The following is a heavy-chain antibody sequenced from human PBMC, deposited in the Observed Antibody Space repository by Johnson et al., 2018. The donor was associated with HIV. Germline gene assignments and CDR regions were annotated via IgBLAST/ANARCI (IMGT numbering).Heavy chain of an antibody. CDR2: IRYDGSDK. Sequence: QVQLVESGGGLIQPGGSLRLSCAASGFTVSSNYMSWVRQAPGKGLEWGACIRYDGSDKYYEDSVKGLFNVSRDNSKNTLYLQMNGLGPEDKAVYYCAKDGRDDLRAFDIWGQGTMVTVSS. CDR3: AKDGRDDLRAFDI. J-gene: IGHJ3*02. V-gene: IGHV3-30*02. CDR1: GFTVSSNY. D-gene: IGHD5-24*01.